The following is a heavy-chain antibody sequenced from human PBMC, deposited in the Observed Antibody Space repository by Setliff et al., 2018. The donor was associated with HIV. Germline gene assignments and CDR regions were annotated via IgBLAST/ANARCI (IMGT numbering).Heavy chain of an antibody. J-gene: IGHJ4*02. D-gene: IGHD3-16*01. V-gene: IGHV3-9*01. CDR2: ISWNSGTI. Sequence: GGSLRLSCAASGFTFDDCAMHWVRQAPGKGLEWVSGISWNSGTIGYAGSVKGRFTISRDNSKNTLYLQMKSLRAEDTAVYYCAKEAIYVGYVDYWGQGTLVTVSS. CDR3: AKEAIYVGYVDY. CDR1: GFTFDDCA.